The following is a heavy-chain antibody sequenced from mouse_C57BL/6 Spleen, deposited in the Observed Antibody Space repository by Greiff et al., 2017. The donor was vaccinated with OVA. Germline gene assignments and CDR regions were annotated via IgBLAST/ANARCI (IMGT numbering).Heavy chain of an antibody. J-gene: IGHJ2*01. CDR3: ARRGSLDY. D-gene: IGHD6-1*01. CDR2: IDPSDSYT. V-gene: IGHV1-50*01. CDR1: GYTFTSYW. Sequence: VKLQQPGAELVKPGASVKLSCKASGYTFTSYWMQWVNQRPGQGLEWIGEIDPSDSYTNYNQKFKGKATLTVDTSSSTAYLQLSSLTSEDSAVYYCARRGSLDYWGKGTTLTVSS.